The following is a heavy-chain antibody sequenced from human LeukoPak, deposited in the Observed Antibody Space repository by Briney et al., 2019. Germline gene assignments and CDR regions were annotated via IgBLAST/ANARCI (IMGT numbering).Heavy chain of an antibody. CDR3: ARAGWYSPPYYYYGMDV. Sequence: PSETLSLTCTVSGGSISSYYWSWIRQPPGKGLEWIGYIYYSGSTNYNPSLKSRVTISVDTSKNQFSLKLSSVTAADTAVYYCARAGWYSPPYYYYGMDVWGRGTTVTVSS. CDR1: GGSISSYY. D-gene: IGHD6-19*01. V-gene: IGHV4-59*01. J-gene: IGHJ6*02. CDR2: IYYSGST.